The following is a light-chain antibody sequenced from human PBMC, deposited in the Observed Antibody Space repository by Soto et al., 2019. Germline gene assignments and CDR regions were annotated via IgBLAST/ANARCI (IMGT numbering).Light chain of an antibody. CDR2: GNN. V-gene: IGLV1-40*01. Sequence: QSVLTQPPSVSGAPGQRVTISCTGSSSNIGAGYDVHWYQQLPGTAPKLLIYGNNNRPSGVPDRFSGSKSGTSASLAITGLQAEDEADYYCQSYDSLSGSVFGGGTKVTVL. CDR1: SSNIGAGYD. J-gene: IGLJ3*02. CDR3: QSYDSLSGSV.